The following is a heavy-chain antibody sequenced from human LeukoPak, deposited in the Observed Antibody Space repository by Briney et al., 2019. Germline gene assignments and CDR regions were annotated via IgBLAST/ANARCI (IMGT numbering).Heavy chain of an antibody. CDR2: ISSSGSTI. CDR1: GFTFSSYA. J-gene: IGHJ4*02. D-gene: IGHD6-25*01. V-gene: IGHV3-48*04. Sequence: GGSLRLSCAASGFTFSSYAMSWVRQAPGKGLEWVSYISSSGSTIYYADSVKGRFTISRDNAKNSLYLQMNSLRAEDTAVYYCAREGVRGGIDYWGQGTLVTVSS. CDR3: AREGVRGGIDY.